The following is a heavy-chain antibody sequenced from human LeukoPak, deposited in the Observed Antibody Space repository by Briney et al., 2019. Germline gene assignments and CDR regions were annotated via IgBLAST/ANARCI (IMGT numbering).Heavy chain of an antibody. D-gene: IGHD1-26*01. CDR2: ISSSSSYI. CDR3: ARRVGATINWFDP. Sequence: PGGSLRLSCAASGFTFSSYSMNWFRQAPGKGLEWVSSISSSSSYIYYADSVKGRFTISRDNAKNSLYLQMNSLRAEDTAVYYCARRVGATINWFDPWGQGTLVTVSS. J-gene: IGHJ5*02. CDR1: GFTFSSYS. V-gene: IGHV3-21*01.